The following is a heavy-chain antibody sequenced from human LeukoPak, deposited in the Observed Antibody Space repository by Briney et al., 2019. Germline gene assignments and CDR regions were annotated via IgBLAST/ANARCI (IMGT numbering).Heavy chain of an antibody. V-gene: IGHV3-30*18. Sequence: GRSLRLSCAASGFTFNNNGMPWVRQAPGKGLEWVAVVSYDGNKKYYADSVKGRFTISRDNSKNTLYVQMNSLRVEDTAVYYCVKSISSSGNWFDSWGQGTLVTVSS. CDR1: GFTFNNNG. J-gene: IGHJ5*01. CDR2: VSYDGNKK. D-gene: IGHD6-6*01. CDR3: VKSISSSGNWFDS.